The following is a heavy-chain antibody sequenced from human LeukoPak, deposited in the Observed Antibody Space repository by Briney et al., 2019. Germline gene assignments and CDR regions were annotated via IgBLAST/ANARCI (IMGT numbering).Heavy chain of an antibody. CDR1: GFTFSNHC. J-gene: IGHJ4*02. CDR3: VRDSGGPDY. Sequence: GGSLRLSCAASGFTFSNHCMHWVRQAPGKGLVWVSDISNDGSSSSYADSVKGRFTISRDNAKNTLYLQMSSLRVEDTAMYYCVRDSGGPDYWGQGTLVTVSS. V-gene: IGHV3-74*01. CDR2: ISNDGSSS. D-gene: IGHD2-15*01.